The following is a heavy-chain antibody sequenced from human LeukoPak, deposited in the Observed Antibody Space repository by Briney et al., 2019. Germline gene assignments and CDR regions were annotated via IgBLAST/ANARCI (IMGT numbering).Heavy chain of an antibody. CDR2: IYYSGST. CDR3: AREREGPYGYLDY. V-gene: IGHV4-59*12. D-gene: IGHD4-17*01. Sequence: SETLSLTCAVYGGSISSYYWSWIRQPPGKGLEWIGYIYYSGSTNYNPSLKSRVTISVDTSKNQFSLRLSSVTAADTAVYYCAREREGPYGYLDYWGQGTLVTVSS. J-gene: IGHJ4*02. CDR1: GGSISSYY.